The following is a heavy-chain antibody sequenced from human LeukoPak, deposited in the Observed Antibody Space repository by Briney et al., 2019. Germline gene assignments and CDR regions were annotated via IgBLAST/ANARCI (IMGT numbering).Heavy chain of an antibody. CDR3: ARVGYDILTGYSPYYYYGMDV. CDR1: GGSISSNSHY. CDR2: IYSSGTT. V-gene: IGHV4-39*07. J-gene: IGHJ6*02. D-gene: IGHD3-9*01. Sequence: SETLSLTCIVSGGSISSNSHYWGWIRQPPGEGLEWIGSIYSSGTTYYNPSLRSRLTISADTSKNQFSLKLSSVTAADTAVYYCARVGYDILTGYSPYYYYGMDVWGQGTTVTVSS.